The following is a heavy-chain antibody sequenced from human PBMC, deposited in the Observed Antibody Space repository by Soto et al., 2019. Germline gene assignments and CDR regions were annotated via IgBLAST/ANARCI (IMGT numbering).Heavy chain of an antibody. CDR1: GDSVSSNTAA. J-gene: IGHJ4*02. D-gene: IGHD6-19*01. Sequence: SQTLSLTCAISGDSVSSNTAAWNWIRSSPSRGLEWLGRTYYRSNWRHDYAVSVESRITVNPGTSKNHFSLQLNSVTPDDTAVYYCARGVAGSGFDLWGQGTLVTVSS. CDR3: ARGVAGSGFDL. CDR2: TYYRSNWRH. V-gene: IGHV6-1*01.